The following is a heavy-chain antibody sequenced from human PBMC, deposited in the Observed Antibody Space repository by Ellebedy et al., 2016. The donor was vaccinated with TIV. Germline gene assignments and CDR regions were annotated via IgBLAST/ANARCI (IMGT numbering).Heavy chain of an antibody. CDR2: MSSSGNT. V-gene: IGHV4-61*05. J-gene: IGHJ4*02. D-gene: IGHD3-16*01. CDR3: ASTEHVGFWGY. Sequence: SGPTLVKPTQTLTLTYTFSGFSLSTSGVTVGWIRQPPGKGLEWIGYMSSSGNTNYNPSLKSRVTMSIDTSKNQFSLNLSFVTAADTAVYYCASTEHVGFWGYWGQGTLVTVSS. CDR1: GFSLSTSGVT.